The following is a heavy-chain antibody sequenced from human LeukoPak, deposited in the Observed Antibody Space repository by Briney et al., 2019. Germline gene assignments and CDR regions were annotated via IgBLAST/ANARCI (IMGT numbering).Heavy chain of an antibody. V-gene: IGHV3-11*01. J-gene: IGHJ4*02. CDR3: ARGNDFWSGYYPGDCYYFDY. CDR2: ISSSGSTI. Sequence: PGGSLRLSCAASGFTFSDYYMSWIRQAPGKGLEWVSYISSSGSTIYYADSVKGRFTISRDNAKNSLYLQMNSLRAEDTAVYYCARGNDFWSGYYPGDCYYFDYWGQGTLVTVSS. CDR1: GFTFSDYY. D-gene: IGHD3-3*01.